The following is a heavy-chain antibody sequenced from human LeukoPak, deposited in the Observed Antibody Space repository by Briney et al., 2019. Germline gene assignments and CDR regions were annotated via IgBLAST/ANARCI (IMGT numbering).Heavy chain of an antibody. Sequence: SETLSLTCAVYSGSFSGYYWSWIRQPPGKGLEWIGEINHSGSTNYNPSLKSRVTISVDTSKNQFSLKLSSVTAADTAVYYCARGRPIAARPSYGMDVWGQGTTVTVSS. J-gene: IGHJ6*02. CDR2: INHSGST. V-gene: IGHV4-34*01. D-gene: IGHD6-6*01. CDR3: ARGRPIAARPSYGMDV. CDR1: SGSFSGYY.